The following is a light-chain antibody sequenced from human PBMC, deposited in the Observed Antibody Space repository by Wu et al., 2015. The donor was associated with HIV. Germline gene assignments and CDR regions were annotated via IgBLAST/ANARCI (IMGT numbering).Light chain of an antibody. J-gene: IGKJ1*01. CDR1: QSIGRY. Sequence: IQMTQSPSSLSASVGDRVTITCRASQSIGRYLNWFQQKPGKVPKLLIYDSSTLKSGVPSRFSGSGSGTDFTLIISSLQPDEFATYYCQQSVPTWTFGQGTKVDIK. CDR3: QQSVPTWT. V-gene: IGKV1-39*01. CDR2: DSS.